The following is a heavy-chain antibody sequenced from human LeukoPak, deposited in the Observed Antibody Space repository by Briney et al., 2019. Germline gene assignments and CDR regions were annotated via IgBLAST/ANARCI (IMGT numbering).Heavy chain of an antibody. D-gene: IGHD1-26*01. V-gene: IGHV3-48*02. CDR2: ISSSSSIK. CDR1: GFTFNTYD. Sequence: GGSLGLSCSASGFTFNTYDMNWVRQAPGKGLEWISYISSSSSIKYYADSVKGRFTISRDNAKNSLYLQMNSPRDDDTAVYYCARAMYSASSRGRLSDYWGQGTLVTVSS. J-gene: IGHJ4*02. CDR3: ARAMYSASSRGRLSDY.